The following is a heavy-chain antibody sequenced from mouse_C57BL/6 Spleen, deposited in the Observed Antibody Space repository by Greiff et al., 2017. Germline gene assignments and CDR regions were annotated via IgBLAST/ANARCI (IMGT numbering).Heavy chain of an antibody. J-gene: IGHJ4*01. CDR2: IYPTNSGT. V-gene: IGHV1-61*01. CDR1: GYTFTSYW. CDR3: ARGASLRAEGGLDAVDY. Sequence: QVQLQQPGAELVRPGASVKLSCKASGYTFTSYWMDWVKQRPGQGLEWIGNIYPTNSGTNYNQKFKDKATLTVDKSSSTAYMQLSSLTSEDSAVYYGARGASLRAEGGLDAVDYWGQGTTVTVSS. D-gene: IGHD3-1*01.